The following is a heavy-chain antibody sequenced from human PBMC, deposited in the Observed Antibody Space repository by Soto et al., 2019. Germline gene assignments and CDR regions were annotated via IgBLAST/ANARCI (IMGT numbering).Heavy chain of an antibody. V-gene: IGHV4-59*01. CDR2: IYYSGST. CDR1: GGSISSYY. D-gene: IGHD3-22*01. J-gene: IGHJ4*02. CDR3: ARLYYYDSSGPFDY. Sequence: SETLSLTCTFSGGSISSYYWSLIRQPPGKGLEWIGYIYYSGSTNYNPSLKSRVTISVDTSKNQFSLKLSSVTAADTAVYYCARLYYYDSSGPFDYWGQGTLVTVSS.